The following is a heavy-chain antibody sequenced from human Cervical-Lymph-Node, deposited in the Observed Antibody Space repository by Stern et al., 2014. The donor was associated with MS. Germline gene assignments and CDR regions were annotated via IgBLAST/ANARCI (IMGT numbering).Heavy chain of an antibody. CDR2: IDYSENT. D-gene: IGHD2-15*01. CDR1: GDSINIYQ. V-gene: IGHV4-59*01. J-gene: IGHJ6*02. Sequence: QVQLQESGPGLVKPSETLSLTCTVSGDSINIYQWSWIRQTPGKGLELIGYIDYSENTNYNPSLSSRVTISLDTSKKEVSLRLTSVTAADTAMYYCAGCARISASYYYGLDVWGQGTTVTVSS. CDR3: AGCARISASYYYGLDV.